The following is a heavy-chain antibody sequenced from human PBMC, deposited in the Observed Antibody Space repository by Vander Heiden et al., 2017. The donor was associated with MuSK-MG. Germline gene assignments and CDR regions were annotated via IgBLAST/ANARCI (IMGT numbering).Heavy chain of an antibody. Sequence: EVQLVESGGGSVQPGGSLRLSCAASGFIFNTYWMHWVRQAPGKGLVWVSRIISDGTHTDYADSVKGRFTISRDNAKNTLHLQMNSLRAEDTAVYYCVRGVGGQCGGDCYPDHWGQGTLVTVSS. D-gene: IGHD2-21*02. V-gene: IGHV3-74*01. J-gene: IGHJ4*02. CDR1: GFIFNTYW. CDR3: VRGVGGQCGGDCYPDH. CDR2: IISDGTHT.